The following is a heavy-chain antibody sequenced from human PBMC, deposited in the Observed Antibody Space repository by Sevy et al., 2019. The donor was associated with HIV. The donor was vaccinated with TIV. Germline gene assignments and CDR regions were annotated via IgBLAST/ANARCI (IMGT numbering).Heavy chain of an antibody. V-gene: IGHV3-30-3*01. Sequence: GGSLRLSCAASGFPFSSYAMYWVRQAPGKGLEWVAVISYDGTSKYYADTVKGRFTISRDNSKNTLYLQMNSLRAEDTAVYYCATGVIVDTALVTHFDHWGQGTLVTVSS. D-gene: IGHD5-18*01. J-gene: IGHJ4*02. CDR3: ATGVIVDTALVTHFDH. CDR1: GFPFSSYA. CDR2: ISYDGTSK.